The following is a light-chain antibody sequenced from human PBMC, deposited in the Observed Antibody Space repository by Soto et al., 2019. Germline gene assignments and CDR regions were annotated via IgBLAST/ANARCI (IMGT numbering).Light chain of an antibody. J-gene: IGKJ5*01. CDR3: QHYNNWPPVIT. Sequence: IVMTQSPDTLSASPGERVTLSCRASQSVASSVAWYQQKPGQAPRLLIYGAFIRATGIPARFSGSGSGTEFTLTISSLQSEDFAVYYCQHYNNWPPVITFAQGTRVEIK. V-gene: IGKV3-15*01. CDR1: QSVASS. CDR2: GAF.